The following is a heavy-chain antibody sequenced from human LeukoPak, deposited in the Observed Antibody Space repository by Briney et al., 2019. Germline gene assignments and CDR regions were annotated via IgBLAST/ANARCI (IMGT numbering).Heavy chain of an antibody. CDR2: IYHSGNT. D-gene: IGHD2-21*02. Sequence: SETLSLTCTVSGYSISSGYYWAWIRQPPGKGLQWIGNIYHSGNTYYNPSLKSRVSISVDTSKNQFSLRLTSVTAADTAVYYCARHEHCGGDCYSLNWFDPWGQGTLVTVSS. CDR3: ARHEHCGGDCYSLNWFDP. J-gene: IGHJ5*02. CDR1: GYSISSGYY. V-gene: IGHV4-38-2*02.